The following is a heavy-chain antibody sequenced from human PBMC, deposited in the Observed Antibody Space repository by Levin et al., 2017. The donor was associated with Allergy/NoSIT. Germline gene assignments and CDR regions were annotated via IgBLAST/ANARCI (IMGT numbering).Heavy chain of an antibody. CDR2: MNPNSGNT. J-gene: IGHJ4*02. V-gene: IGHV1-8*01. Sequence: GASVKVSCKASGYTFTSYDINWVRQATGQGLEWMGWMNPNSGNTGYAQKFQGRVTMTRNTSISTAYMELSSLRSEDTAVYYCARVSDSSIILADYWGQGTLVTVSS. CDR1: GYTFTSYD. D-gene: IGHD3-22*01. CDR3: ARVSDSSIILADY.